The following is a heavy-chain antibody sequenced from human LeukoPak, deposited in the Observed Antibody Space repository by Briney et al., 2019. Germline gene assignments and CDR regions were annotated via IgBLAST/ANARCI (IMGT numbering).Heavy chain of an antibody. CDR2: INWNSGRT. CDR1: AFIFDDYA. D-gene: IGHD5-18*01. CDR3: AKGGYSYGPFDY. J-gene: IGHJ4*02. Sequence: GGSLRLSCAASAFIFDDYAMHWVRQAPGKGLEWVSGINWNSGRTVYADSVKGRFTISRDNAKNSLYLQMNSLRAEDTALYYCAKGGYSYGPFDYWGQGTLVTVSS. V-gene: IGHV3-9*01.